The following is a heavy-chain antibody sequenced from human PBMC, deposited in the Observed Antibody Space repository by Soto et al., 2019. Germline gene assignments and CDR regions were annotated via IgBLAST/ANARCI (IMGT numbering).Heavy chain of an antibody. J-gene: IGHJ6*02. D-gene: IGHD5-18*01. CDR3: ARARGQLCCDYYGMDV. CDR2: IYYSGST. V-gene: IGHV4-59*01. Sequence: QVQLQESGPGLVKPSETLSLTCTVSGGSISSYYWSWIRQPPGKGLEWIGYIYYSGSTNYNPSLKSRVTISVDTSKNQFSLKLSSVTAADTAVYYCARARGQLCCDYYGMDVWGQGTTVTVSS. CDR1: GGSISSYY.